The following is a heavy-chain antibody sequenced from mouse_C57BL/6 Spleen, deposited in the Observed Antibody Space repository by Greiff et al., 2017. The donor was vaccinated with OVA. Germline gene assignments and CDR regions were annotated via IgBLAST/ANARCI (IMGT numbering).Heavy chain of an antibody. D-gene: IGHD3-2*02. CDR2: IYPSDSET. J-gene: IGHJ4*01. CDR3: ARDSSGYDAMDY. CDR1: GYTFTSYW. Sequence: QVQLQQPGAELVRPGSSVKLSCKASGYTFTSYWMDWVKQRPGQGLEWIGNIYPSDSETHYNQKFKDKATLTVDKSSSTAYMQLSSLTSEDSAVYYCARDSSGYDAMDYWGQGTSVTVSS. V-gene: IGHV1-61*01.